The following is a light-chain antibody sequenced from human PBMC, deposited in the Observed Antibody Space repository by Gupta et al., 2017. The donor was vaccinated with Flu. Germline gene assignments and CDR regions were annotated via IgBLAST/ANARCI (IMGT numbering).Light chain of an antibody. V-gene: IGKV1-39*01. Sequence: PSSLSASVGDRVTITCRTSQTISNYLNWYQQKPGKAPKLLIYTASSLQSGVPSRFSGSGSGADFSLTISTLQPEDFATYYCQQIYSSPHTFGGGTVVDI. J-gene: IGKJ4*01. CDR2: TAS. CDR1: QTISNY. CDR3: QQIYSSPHT.